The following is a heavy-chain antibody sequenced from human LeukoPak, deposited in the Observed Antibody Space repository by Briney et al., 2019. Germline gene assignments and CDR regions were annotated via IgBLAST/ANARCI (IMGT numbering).Heavy chain of an antibody. CDR1: GFTFSNAW. V-gene: IGHV3-15*01. Sequence: KTGGSLRLSCAASGFTFSNAWMSWVRQAPGKGLEWVGRIKSKTAGGTTDYPAPVKGRFTISRDDSKNTLFLQMNSLKIEDTAVYYCTTERYTSSWYYDYWGQGTLVTVSS. CDR2: IKSKTAGGTT. J-gene: IGHJ4*02. D-gene: IGHD6-13*01. CDR3: TTERYTSSWYYDY.